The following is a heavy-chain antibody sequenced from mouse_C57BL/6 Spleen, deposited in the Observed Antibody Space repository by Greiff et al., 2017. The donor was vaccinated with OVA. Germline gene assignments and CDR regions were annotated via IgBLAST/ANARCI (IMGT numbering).Heavy chain of an antibody. CDR3: AISDGYYGGYFDV. CDR2: IDPSDSET. V-gene: IGHV1-52*01. J-gene: IGHJ1*03. CDR1: GYTFTSYW. Sequence: QVQLQQPGAELVRPGSSVKLSCKASGYTFTSYWMHWVKQRPIQGLEWIGNIDPSDSETHYNQKFKDKATLTVDKSSSTAYMQLSSLTSEDSAVYYCAISDGYYGGYFDVWGTGTTVTVSS. D-gene: IGHD2-3*01.